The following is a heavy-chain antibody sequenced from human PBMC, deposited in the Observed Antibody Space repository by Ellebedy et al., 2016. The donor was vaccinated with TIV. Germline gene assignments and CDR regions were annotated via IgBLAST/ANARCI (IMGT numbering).Heavy chain of an antibody. CDR3: ARTIVAAYNDAFDI. V-gene: IGHV5-51*01. J-gene: IGHJ3*02. Sequence: GESLKISCKASGYSFTSYWIGWVRQMHGKGLEWIGIIYPDDTETRYSPSFQGQVTISADKSISTAYLQWSSLKASDTAMYYCARTIVAAYNDAFDIWGQGTMVTVSS. D-gene: IGHD6-13*01. CDR1: GYSFTSYW. CDR2: IYPDDTET.